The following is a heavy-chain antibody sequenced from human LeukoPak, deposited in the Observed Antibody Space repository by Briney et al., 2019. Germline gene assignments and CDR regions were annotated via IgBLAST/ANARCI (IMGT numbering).Heavy chain of an antibody. V-gene: IGHV3-23*02. CDR3: AKETIGVFDY. CDR2: IGATDNSK. Sequence: TGGFLRLSCVASGFNFGAYPMGWVRQAPGKGLEWVSTIGATDNSKYYRDSVKGRFTISRDNFKNTLYLQMNNLRDEDTAVYYCAKETIGVFDYWGQGSLVTVSS. J-gene: IGHJ4*02. D-gene: IGHD3-16*01. CDR1: GFNFGAYP.